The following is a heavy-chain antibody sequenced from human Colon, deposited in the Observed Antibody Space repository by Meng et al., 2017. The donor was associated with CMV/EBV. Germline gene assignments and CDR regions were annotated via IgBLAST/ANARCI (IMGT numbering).Heavy chain of an antibody. D-gene: IGHD6-19*01. J-gene: IGHJ4*02. Sequence: SGFNFKYHTIHWVRQAPGRGLEWLSLISYDGDTKYYADSVKGRFTVSRDNSENTAYLQMDSLRRDDTATYYCARENRAVAGTSVDYWGPGARVAVSS. CDR3: ARENRAVAGTSVDY. V-gene: IGHV3-30-3*01. CDR2: ISYDGDTK. CDR1: GFNFKYHT.